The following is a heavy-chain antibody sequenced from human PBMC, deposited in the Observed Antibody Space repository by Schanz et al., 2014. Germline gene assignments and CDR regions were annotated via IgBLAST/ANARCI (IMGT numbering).Heavy chain of an antibody. CDR3: AASSGWHPSTDY. D-gene: IGHD6-19*01. CDR1: TFTFDHYA. J-gene: IGHJ4*02. CDR2: ISGSGGTT. Sequence: EVQLLESGGGLVQPGGSLRLSCSASTFTFDHYAMSWVRQAPGKGLEWVSAISGSGGTTYYADSVKGRFTISRDNSKNTLYLQMNSLRVEDTAVYYGAASSGWHPSTDYWGQGTLVTVSS. V-gene: IGHV3-23*01.